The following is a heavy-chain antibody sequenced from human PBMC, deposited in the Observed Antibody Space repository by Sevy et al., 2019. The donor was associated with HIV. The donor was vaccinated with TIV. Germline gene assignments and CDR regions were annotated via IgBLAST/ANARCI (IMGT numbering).Heavy chain of an antibody. CDR3: ARGASSSPYDYYGMDV. J-gene: IGHJ6*02. Sequence: GGSLRLSCAASGFTFSDYYMSWIRQAPGKGLEWVSYISSSGSTIYYADSVKGRFTISRDNAKNSLYLQMNSLRAEDTAVYYCARGASSSPYDYYGMDVWGQGTTVTVSS. CDR1: GFTFSDYY. D-gene: IGHD6-6*01. V-gene: IGHV3-11*01. CDR2: ISSSGSTI.